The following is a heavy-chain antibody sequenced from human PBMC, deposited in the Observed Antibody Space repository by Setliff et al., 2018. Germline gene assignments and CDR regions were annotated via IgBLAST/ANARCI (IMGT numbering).Heavy chain of an antibody. V-gene: IGHV3-7*03. CDR3: ARDPWGDSYGCPFDL. D-gene: IGHD5-18*01. J-gene: IGHJ4*02. CDR1: GFNVSTYW. CDR2: IKQDGSQE. Sequence: GGSLRLSCSASGFNVSTYWMGWVRQAPGKGLEWVANIKQDGSQENSIDSVKGRFTISRDNAKNSVYLQLNSLRAEDTAIYFCARDPWGDSYGCPFDLCGQGILVTVSS.